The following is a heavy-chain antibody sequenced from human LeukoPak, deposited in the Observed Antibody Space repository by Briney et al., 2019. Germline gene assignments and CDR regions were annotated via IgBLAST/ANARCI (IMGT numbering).Heavy chain of an antibody. J-gene: IGHJ4*02. Sequence: PSETLSLTCIVSGDSISIRYWSCVRQPPGRGVEGIEYISYSGTTNYDPSLKSRVTIAVDTSKNQFSLKLSSVTAADTAVYYCARVLSLFGGLADWGQGTLVTVSS. CDR1: GDSISIRY. CDR3: ARVLSLFGGLAD. D-gene: IGHD2-21*01. CDR2: ISYSGTT. V-gene: IGHV4-59*11.